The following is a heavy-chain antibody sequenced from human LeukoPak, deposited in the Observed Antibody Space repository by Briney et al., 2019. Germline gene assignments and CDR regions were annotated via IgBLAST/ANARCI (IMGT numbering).Heavy chain of an antibody. CDR2: ISGSGGST. Sequence: SGGTLRLSCAASGFTFSSYAMSWVRQAPGKGLEWVSAISGSGGSTYYADSVKGRFTISRDNSKNTLYLQMNSLRAEDTAVYYCARDSSATVVTHFDSWGQGTLVTVSS. CDR1: GFTFSSYA. J-gene: IGHJ4*02. D-gene: IGHD4-23*01. V-gene: IGHV3-23*01. CDR3: ARDSSATVVTHFDS.